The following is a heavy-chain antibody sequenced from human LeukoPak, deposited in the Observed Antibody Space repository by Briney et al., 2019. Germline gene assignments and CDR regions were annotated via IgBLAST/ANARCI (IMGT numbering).Heavy chain of an antibody. J-gene: IGHJ3*02. Sequence: GGSLRLSCAASGFTFSSYGMHWVRQAPGKGLEWVAVISYNGHNKYSADSVKGRFTISRDNSKNTLYLQMNSLRAEDTAIYYCAKDPGMAVYSYGYDAFDIWGQGTMVTVPS. D-gene: IGHD5-18*01. CDR1: GFTFSSYG. CDR2: ISYNGHNK. CDR3: AKDPGMAVYSYGYDAFDI. V-gene: IGHV3-30*18.